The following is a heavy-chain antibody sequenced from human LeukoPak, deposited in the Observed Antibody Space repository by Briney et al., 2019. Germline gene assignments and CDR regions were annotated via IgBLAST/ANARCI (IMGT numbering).Heavy chain of an antibody. J-gene: IGHJ4*02. CDR2: IRSKAYGGAT. Sequence: GGSLRLSCTASGFTFGDYAMSWVRQAPGKGLEWVGFIRSKAYGGATEYAASVKGRFTISRDDSKSIAYLQMNSLKTEDTAVYYCTRPLLWFGELGYYFDYWGQGTLVTVSS. CDR3: TRPLLWFGELGYYFDY. D-gene: IGHD3-10*01. CDR1: GFTFGDYA. V-gene: IGHV3-49*04.